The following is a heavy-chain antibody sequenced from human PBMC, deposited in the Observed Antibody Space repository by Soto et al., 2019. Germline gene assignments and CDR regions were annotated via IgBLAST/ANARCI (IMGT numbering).Heavy chain of an antibody. V-gene: IGHV3-11*01. CDR1: GFTFSDYY. D-gene: IGHD3-3*01. Sequence: PGGSLRLSCAASGFTFSDYYMSWIRQAPGKGLEWVSYISSSGSTIYYADSVKGRFTISRDNAKNSLYLQMNSLRAEDTAVYYCARDERYYDFWSGYGMDVWGQGTTVTVSS. J-gene: IGHJ6*02. CDR3: ARDERYYDFWSGYGMDV. CDR2: ISSSGSTI.